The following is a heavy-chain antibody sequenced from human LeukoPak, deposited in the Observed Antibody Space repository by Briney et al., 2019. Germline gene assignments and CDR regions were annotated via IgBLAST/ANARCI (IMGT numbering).Heavy chain of an antibody. CDR3: ARLIRTRIAVAFDY. CDR2: ISGSGGST. J-gene: IGHJ4*02. D-gene: IGHD6-19*01. V-gene: IGHV3-23*01. CDR1: GFTFTSYA. Sequence: PGGSLRLSCAASGFTFTSYAMSWVRQVSGKGLEWVSVISGSGGSTYYADSVKGRFTISRDNAKNSLYLQMNSLRAEDTAVYYCARLIRTRIAVAFDYWGQGTLVTVSS.